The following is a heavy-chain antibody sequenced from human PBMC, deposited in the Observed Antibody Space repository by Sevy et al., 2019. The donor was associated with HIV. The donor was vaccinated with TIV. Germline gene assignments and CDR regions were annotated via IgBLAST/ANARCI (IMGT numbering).Heavy chain of an antibody. V-gene: IGHV3-33*01. CDR2: IWYDGSNK. Sequence: GGSLRLSCAASGFTFSSYGMHWVRQAPGKGLEWVAVIWYDGSNKYYADSVKGRFTISGDNSKNTLYLQMNSLRAEDTAVYYGARCRDCGSNSGYFQHWDQGTLVTVSS. CDR1: GFTFSSYG. D-gene: IGHD4-4*01. CDR3: ARCRDCGSNSGYFQH. J-gene: IGHJ1*01.